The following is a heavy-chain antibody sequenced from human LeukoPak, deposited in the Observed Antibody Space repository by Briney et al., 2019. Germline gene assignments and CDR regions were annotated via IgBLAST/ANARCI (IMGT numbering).Heavy chain of an antibody. CDR3: ARYLRQPGTFYLDH. J-gene: IGHJ4*02. CDR2: IYYSGST. Sequence: SETLSLTCTVSGGSISSSSYYWGWIRQPPGKGLEWIGSIYYSGSTYYNPSLKSRVTISVDTSKNQFSLKLSSVTAADTAVYYCARYLRQPGTFYLDHWGQGTLVTVSS. V-gene: IGHV4-39*01. D-gene: IGHD3-16*01. CDR1: GGSISSSSYY.